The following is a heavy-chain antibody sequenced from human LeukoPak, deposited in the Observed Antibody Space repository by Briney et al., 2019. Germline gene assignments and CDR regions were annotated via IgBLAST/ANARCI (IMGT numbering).Heavy chain of an antibody. D-gene: IGHD3-22*01. J-gene: IGHJ6*03. CDR3: AKGNSDSSGYYLDV. CDR1: GFTFGDYG. Sequence: GGSLRLSCAASGFTFGDYGMSWVRQAPGKGLEWVSGINWSGGSTGYADSVKGRFTISRDNSKNSLYLQMNSLRAEDTALYYCAKGNSDSSGYYLDVWGKGTTVTVSS. V-gene: IGHV3-20*04. CDR2: INWSGGST.